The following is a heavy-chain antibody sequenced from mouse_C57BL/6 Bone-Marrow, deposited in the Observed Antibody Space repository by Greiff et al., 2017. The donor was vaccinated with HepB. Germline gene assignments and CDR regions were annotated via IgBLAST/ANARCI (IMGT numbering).Heavy chain of an antibody. V-gene: IGHV14-2*01. CDR1: GFNIKDYY. Sequence: EVMLVESGAELVKPGASVKLSCTASGFNIKDYYMHWVKQRTEQGLEWIGRIDPEDGETKYAPKFQGKATITADTSSNTAYLQLSSLTSEDTAVYYCARSGLITTVVAHYYAMDYWGQGTSVTVSS. D-gene: IGHD1-1*01. CDR3: ARSGLITTVVAHYYAMDY. CDR2: IDPEDGET. J-gene: IGHJ4*01.